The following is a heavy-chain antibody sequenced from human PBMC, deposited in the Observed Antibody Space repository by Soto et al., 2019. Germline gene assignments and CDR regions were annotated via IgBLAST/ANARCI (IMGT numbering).Heavy chain of an antibody. Sequence: SETLSLTCTVSVGSISSYYWSWIRQPPGKGLEWIGYIYYSGSTNYNPSLKSRVTISVDTSKNQFSLKLSSVTAADTAVYYCARSKTYYDILTGYSDGRMDYWGQGTLVTVSS. V-gene: IGHV4-59*01. CDR1: VGSISSYY. J-gene: IGHJ4*02. CDR3: ARSKTYYDILTGYSDGRMDY. D-gene: IGHD3-9*01. CDR2: IYYSGST.